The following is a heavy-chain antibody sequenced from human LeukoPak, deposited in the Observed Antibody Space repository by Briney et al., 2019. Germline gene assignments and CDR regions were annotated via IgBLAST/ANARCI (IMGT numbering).Heavy chain of an antibody. CDR2: INPNSGGT. Sequence: ASVKVSCKASGYIFTGYYMHWVRQRPRQGLEWMGWINPNSGGTNSAQKFQGRVTMTRDTSISTAYMELSRLTSDDTAVYYCARHPYSGSYHFDYWGQGTLVTVSS. D-gene: IGHD1-26*01. CDR3: ARHPYSGSYHFDY. J-gene: IGHJ4*02. CDR1: GYIFTGYY. V-gene: IGHV1-2*02.